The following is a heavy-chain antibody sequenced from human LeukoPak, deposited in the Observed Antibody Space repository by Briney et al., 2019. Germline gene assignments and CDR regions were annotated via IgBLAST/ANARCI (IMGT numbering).Heavy chain of an antibody. CDR1: GGSISSGDYY. V-gene: IGHV4-30-4*01. CDR2: IYYSGST. D-gene: IGHD1-26*01. Sequence: SETLSLTCTVSGGSISSGDYYWSWIRQPPGKGLEWIGYIYYSGSTYYNPSLKSRVTISVDRSKNQFSLKLSSVTAADTAVYYCARGEGGSYFDYWGQGTLVTVSS. CDR3: ARGEGGSYFDY. J-gene: IGHJ4*02.